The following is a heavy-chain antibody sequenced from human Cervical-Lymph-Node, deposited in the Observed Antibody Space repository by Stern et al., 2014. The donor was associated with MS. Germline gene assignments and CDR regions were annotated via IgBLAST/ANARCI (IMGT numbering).Heavy chain of an antibody. Sequence: QLQLQESGPGLVKPSETLSLTCTVSGGSVSSISYFWGWIRQPPGKGLEWIGRIHYTGITYYNPSLKSRVTISLDTSNHQFSLKLTSVTAADTAVYYCARRGVFYGPFDYWGQGILVTVSS. CDR3: ARRGVFYGPFDY. J-gene: IGHJ4*02. CDR1: GGSVSSISYF. D-gene: IGHD2/OR15-2a*01. CDR2: IHYTGIT. V-gene: IGHV4-39*01.